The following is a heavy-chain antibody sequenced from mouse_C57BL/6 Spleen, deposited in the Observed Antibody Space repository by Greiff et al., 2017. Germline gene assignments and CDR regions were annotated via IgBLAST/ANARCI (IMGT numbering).Heavy chain of an antibody. CDR1: GYTFTSYW. D-gene: IGHD1-1*01. Sequence: QVHVKQPGAELVRPGSSVKLSCKASGYTFTSYWMHWVKQRPIQGLEWIGNIDPSDSETHYNQKFKDKATLTVDKSSSTAYMQLSSLTSEDSAVYYCARWITTVVATDYYAMDYWGQGTSVTVSS. CDR3: ARWITTVVATDYYAMDY. J-gene: IGHJ4*01. V-gene: IGHV1-52*01. CDR2: IDPSDSET.